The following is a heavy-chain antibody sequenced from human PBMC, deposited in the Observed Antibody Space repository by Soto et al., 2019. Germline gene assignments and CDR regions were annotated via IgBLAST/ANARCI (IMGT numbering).Heavy chain of an antibody. CDR3: ASQYGDYVRGAFDI. CDR1: GGSISSYY. J-gene: IGHJ3*02. V-gene: IGHV4-59*01. D-gene: IGHD4-17*01. CDR2: IYYSGST. Sequence: SETLSLTCTVSGGSISSYYWSWIRQPPGKGLEWIGYIYYSGSTNYNPSLKSRVTISVDTSKNQFSLKLSSVTAADTAVYYCASQYGDYVRGAFDIWGQGTMVTVSS.